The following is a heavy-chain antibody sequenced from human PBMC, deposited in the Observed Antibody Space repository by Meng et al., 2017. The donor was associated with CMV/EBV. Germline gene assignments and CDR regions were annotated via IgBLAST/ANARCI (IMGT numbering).Heavy chain of an antibody. V-gene: IGHV3-66*02. Sequence: GGSLRLSCAASGFTVSSNYMSWVRQAPGKGLEWVSVIYSGGSTYYADSVKGRFTISRDNSKNTLYLQMNSLRAEDTAVYYCARGGVYYDFWNGYYYYFDYWGQGTLVTVSS. CDR2: IYSGGST. CDR3: ARGGVYYDFWNGYYYYFDY. CDR1: GFTVSSNY. D-gene: IGHD3-3*01. J-gene: IGHJ4*02.